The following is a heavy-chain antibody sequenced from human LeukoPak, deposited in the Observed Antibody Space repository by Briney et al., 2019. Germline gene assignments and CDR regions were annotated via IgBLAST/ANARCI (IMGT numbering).Heavy chain of an antibody. CDR1: GYSFTSYW. D-gene: IGHD4-17*01. J-gene: IGHJ4*02. CDR2: IYPGDSDT. Sequence: GESLKVSCKGSGYSFTSYWIGWVRQMPGKGLEWMGVIYPGDSDTRYSASFQGQVTISADKSTSTAYLQWSSLKASDTAMYYRATRHPTVTTGGFDYWGQGTLVTASS. V-gene: IGHV5-51*01. CDR3: ATRHPTVTTGGFDY.